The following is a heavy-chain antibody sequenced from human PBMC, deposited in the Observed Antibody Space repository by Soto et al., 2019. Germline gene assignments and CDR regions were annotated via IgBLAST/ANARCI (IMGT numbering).Heavy chain of an antibody. CDR1: GFTFGDYA. Sequence: PGGSLRLSCTASGFTFGDYAMSWFRQAPGKGLEWVGFIRSKAYGGTTEYAASVKGRFTISRDDSKSIAYLQMNSLKTEDTAVYYCTRGEYDFWSGYPTPPLNWGQGTLVTVSS. V-gene: IGHV3-49*03. CDR2: IRSKAYGGTT. D-gene: IGHD3-3*01. CDR3: TRGEYDFWSGYPTPPLN. J-gene: IGHJ4*02.